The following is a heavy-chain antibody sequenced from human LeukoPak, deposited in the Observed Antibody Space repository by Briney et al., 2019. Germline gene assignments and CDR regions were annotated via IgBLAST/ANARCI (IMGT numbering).Heavy chain of an antibody. CDR3: ARDYYDSSGYYSHLWYFDY. CDR2: ISFDGDNE. CDR1: GFTFSNYA. D-gene: IGHD3-22*01. J-gene: IGHJ4*02. Sequence: PGGSLRLSCATSGFTFSNYAIHWVRQAPGKGLEWVADISFDGDNEYYADSVRGRFMIARDNSKNTVYLQMNSLTIEDTAVYYCARDYYDSSGYYSHLWYFDYWGQGTLVTVSS. V-gene: IGHV3-30-3*01.